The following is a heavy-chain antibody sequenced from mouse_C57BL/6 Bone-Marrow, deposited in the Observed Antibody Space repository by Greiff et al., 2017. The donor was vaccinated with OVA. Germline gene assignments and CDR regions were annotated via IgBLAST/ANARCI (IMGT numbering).Heavy chain of an antibody. Sequence: QVQLQQPGAELVKPGASVKLSCKASGYTFTSYWMQWVKQRPGQGLEWIGEIDPSDSYTNYNQKFKGKATLTVDTSSSTAYRQLSSLTSEDSAVYYCARDSSGYLDYWGQGTTLTVSS. V-gene: IGHV1-50*01. CDR3: ARDSSGYLDY. D-gene: IGHD3-2*02. CDR1: GYTFTSYW. J-gene: IGHJ2*01. CDR2: IDPSDSYT.